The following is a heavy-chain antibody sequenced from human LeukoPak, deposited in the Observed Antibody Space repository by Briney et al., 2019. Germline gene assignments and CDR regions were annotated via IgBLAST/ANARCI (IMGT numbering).Heavy chain of an antibody. D-gene: IGHD3-10*01. CDR3: ARGFTMVRGVIPTWFDP. J-gene: IGHJ5*02. CDR2: ISAYNGNT. V-gene: IGHV1-18*01. Sequence: ASVKVSCKAFGYTFTSYGISWVRQAPGQGLEWMGWISAYNGNTNYAQKLQGRVTMTTDTSTSTAYMELRSLRSDDTAVYYCARGFTMVRGVIPTWFDPWGQGTLVTVSS. CDR1: GYTFTSYG.